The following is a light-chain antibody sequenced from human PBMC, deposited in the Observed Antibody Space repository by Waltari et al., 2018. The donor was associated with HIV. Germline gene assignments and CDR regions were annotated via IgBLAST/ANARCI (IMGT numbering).Light chain of an antibody. Sequence: NFMLTQPHSVSESSGKTVTISCTRSSGSIASNYVQWYQQRPGSSPTTVIYEDNQRPSGVPDRFSGSIDTSSNSASLTISGLKTEDEADYYCQSYDSSKWVFGGGTKLTVL. J-gene: IGLJ3*02. CDR2: EDN. CDR1: SGSIASNY. CDR3: QSYDSSKWV. V-gene: IGLV6-57*01.